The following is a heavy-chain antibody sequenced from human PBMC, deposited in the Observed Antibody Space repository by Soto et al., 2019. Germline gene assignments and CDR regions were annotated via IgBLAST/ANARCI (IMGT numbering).Heavy chain of an antibody. CDR1: GGSISSYY. J-gene: IGHJ5*02. D-gene: IGHD3-9*01. CDR3: ASRPFLTRGFDP. CDR2: TYYSGST. V-gene: IGHV4-59*08. Sequence: QVQLQESGPGLVKPSETLSLTCTVSGGSISSYYWSWIRQPPGKGLEWIGYTYYSGSTNYNPSLKIRVTISVDTSKNQFSLKLSSVTAADTAVYYCASRPFLTRGFDPWGQGTLVTVSS.